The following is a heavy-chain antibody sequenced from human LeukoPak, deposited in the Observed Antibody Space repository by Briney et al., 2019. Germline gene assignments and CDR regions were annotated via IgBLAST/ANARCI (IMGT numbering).Heavy chain of an antibody. V-gene: IGHV3-15*01. CDR1: GFTFSNAW. J-gene: IGHJ4*02. CDR3: TTGVLTGFPR. D-gene: IGHD3-9*01. Sequence: GGSLRLSCAPSGFTFSNAWMSWVRQAPGKGLEWVGRIKSKSDGGTTDYAAPVKGRFTISGDDSKNTLYLQMNSLETEDTAVYYCTTGVLTGFPRWGQGTLVTVSS. CDR2: IKSKSDGGTT.